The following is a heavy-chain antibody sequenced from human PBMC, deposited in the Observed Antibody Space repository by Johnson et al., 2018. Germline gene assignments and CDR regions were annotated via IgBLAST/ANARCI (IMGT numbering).Heavy chain of an antibody. V-gene: IGHV3-73*01. Sequence: EVQLLESGGGLVQPGGSLKLSCAASGFTFSGSAMHWVRQASGKGLDWVGRIRSKANSYATAYAASVKGRFTISRDDSKNTAYLQMNSLNTEDPAVYYCTRHAPSIAAAGTPVDVWGKGTTVTVSS. CDR3: TRHAPSIAAAGTPVDV. J-gene: IGHJ6*04. CDR1: GFTFSGSA. CDR2: IRSKANSYAT. D-gene: IGHD6-13*01.